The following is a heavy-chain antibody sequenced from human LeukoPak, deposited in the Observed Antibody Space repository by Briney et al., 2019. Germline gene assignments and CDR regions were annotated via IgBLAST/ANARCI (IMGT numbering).Heavy chain of an antibody. D-gene: IGHD6-6*01. Sequence: GGSLRLSCAASGFTFSSNAMSWVRQAPGKGLEWVSAISGSGGSTYYADSVKGRFTISRDNSKNTPYLQMNSLRAEDTAVYYCATKGSSDYFDYWGQGTLVTVSS. CDR2: ISGSGGST. CDR1: GFTFSSNA. CDR3: ATKGSSDYFDY. V-gene: IGHV3-23*01. J-gene: IGHJ4*02.